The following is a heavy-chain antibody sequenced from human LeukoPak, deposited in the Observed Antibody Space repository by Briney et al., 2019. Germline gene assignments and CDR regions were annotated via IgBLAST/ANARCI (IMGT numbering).Heavy chain of an antibody. CDR2: IYYSGST. CDR3: ARAPFSYYYDSSGYRNNWFDP. CDR1: GGSISSYY. Sequence: PSETLSLTCTVSGGSISSYYWSWIRQPPGKGLEWIGSIYYSGSTNYNPSLKSRVTISVDTSKNQFSLKLSSVTAADTAVYYCARAPFSYYYDSSGYRNNWFDPWGQGTLVTVSS. V-gene: IGHV4-59*12. D-gene: IGHD3-22*01. J-gene: IGHJ5*02.